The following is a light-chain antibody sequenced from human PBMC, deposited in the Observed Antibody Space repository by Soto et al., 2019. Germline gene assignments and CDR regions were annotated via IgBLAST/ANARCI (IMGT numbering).Light chain of an antibody. CDR2: KVF. CDR3: MQCGHWPYT. Sequence: DVVMTQSPLSLPVTLGQPASISCRSSQSLVVSDGNTYLTWFQLRPGQSPRRLIYKVFNRDSGVPDRVSGGGSGTAFPLKINRVEAEDVAVYYCMQCGHWPYTFGQGTKLEIK. CDR1: QSLVVSDGNTY. V-gene: IGKV2-30*01. J-gene: IGKJ2*01.